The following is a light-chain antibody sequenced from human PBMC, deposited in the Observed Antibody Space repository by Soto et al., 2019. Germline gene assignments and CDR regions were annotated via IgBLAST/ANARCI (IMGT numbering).Light chain of an antibody. V-gene: IGLV1-44*01. CDR3: AAWDDSLNVVV. Sequence: QSVLTQPPSASGTPGQRVTISCSGSSSNIGSNTVNWYQQLPGTAPKLLIYSNNQRPSGVPDRFSGSESGTSASLAISGLQSEAEADYYCAAWDDSLNVVVFGGGTQLTVL. CDR1: SSNIGSNT. J-gene: IGLJ2*01. CDR2: SNN.